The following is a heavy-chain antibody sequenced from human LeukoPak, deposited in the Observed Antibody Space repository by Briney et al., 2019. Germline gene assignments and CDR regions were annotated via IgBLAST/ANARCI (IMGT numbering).Heavy chain of an antibody. V-gene: IGHV4-38-2*01. CDR3: ARGGYYYYYMDV. CDR2: IYHSGST. Sequence: PSETLSLTCAVSGYSISSGDYWAWIRQPPGKGLEWIGSIYHSGSTHYNPSLKSRVTISVDTSKNQFSLKLSSVTAAATAVYFCARGGYYYYYMDVWGKGTTVTVSS. J-gene: IGHJ6*03. CDR1: GYSISSGDY. D-gene: IGHD3-16*01.